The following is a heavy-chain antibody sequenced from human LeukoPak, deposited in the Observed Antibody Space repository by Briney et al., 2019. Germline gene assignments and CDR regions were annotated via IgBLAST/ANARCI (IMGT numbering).Heavy chain of an antibody. J-gene: IGHJ4*02. CDR1: GFTFSSYA. V-gene: IGHV3-23*01. Sequence: SGGSLRLSCAASGFTFSSYAMSWVRQAPGKGLEWVSAISGSGGSTYYADSVKGRFTISRDNSKNTLYLQMNSLRAEDTAVYYCAKCEKGYYYDSSGYENYWGQGTLVTVSS. D-gene: IGHD3-22*01. CDR3: AKCEKGYYYDSSGYENY. CDR2: ISGSGGST.